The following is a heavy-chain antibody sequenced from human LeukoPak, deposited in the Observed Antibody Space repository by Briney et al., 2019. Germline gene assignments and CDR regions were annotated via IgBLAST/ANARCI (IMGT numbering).Heavy chain of an antibody. CDR3: ARALTITMVRGAPGWFDP. J-gene: IGHJ5*02. D-gene: IGHD3-10*01. CDR1: GGSVSSGSYY. Sequence: PSETLSLTCTVSGGSVSSGSYYWSWIRQPPGKGLEWIGYIYYSGSTNYNPSLKSRVTISVDTSKNQFSLKLSSVTAADTAVYYCARALTITMVRGAPGWFDPWGQGTLVTVSS. V-gene: IGHV4-61*01. CDR2: IYYSGST.